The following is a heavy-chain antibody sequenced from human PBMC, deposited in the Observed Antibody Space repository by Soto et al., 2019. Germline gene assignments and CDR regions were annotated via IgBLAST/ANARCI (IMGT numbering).Heavy chain of an antibody. D-gene: IGHD4-17*01. V-gene: IGHV1-69*13. CDR3: ARVREVDYGGNTRLYYFDY. CDR2: IIPIFGTA. Sequence: ASVTVSCKASGGTFSSYAISWVRQAPGQGLEWMGGIIPIFGTANYAQKFQGRVTITADESTSTAYMELSSLRSEDTAVYYCARVREVDYGGNTRLYYFDYWGQGTLVTVSS. J-gene: IGHJ4*02. CDR1: GGTFSSYA.